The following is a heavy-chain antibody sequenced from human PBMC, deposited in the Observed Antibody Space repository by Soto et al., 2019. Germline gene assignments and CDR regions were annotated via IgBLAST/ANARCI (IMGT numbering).Heavy chain of an antibody. CDR3: ARSNVADYYYYGMDV. J-gene: IGHJ6*02. Sequence: QVQLQESGPGLVKPSETLSLTCTVSGGSISSYYWSWIRQPPGKGLEWLGYIYYSGSTNYNPSLKSRFTISLDTSKNQFPLKRGSVTAADTAVYYCARSNVADYYYYGMDVWGQGTTVTVSS. CDR2: IYYSGST. V-gene: IGHV4-59*01. D-gene: IGHD6-19*01. CDR1: GGSISSYY.